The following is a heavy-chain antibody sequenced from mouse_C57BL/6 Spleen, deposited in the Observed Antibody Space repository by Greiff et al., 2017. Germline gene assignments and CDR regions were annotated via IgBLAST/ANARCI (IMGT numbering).Heavy chain of an antibody. D-gene: IGHD1-1*01. Sequence: QVQLQQPGAELVRPGSSVKLSCKASGYTFTSYWMDWVKQRPGQGLEWIGNIYPSDSETHYNQKFKDKATLTVDKSSSTAYMQLSSLTSEDSAVYYCARREITTVVAIDWGQGTTLTVSS. CDR1: GYTFTSYW. V-gene: IGHV1-61*01. CDR3: ARREITTVVAID. J-gene: IGHJ2*01. CDR2: IYPSDSET.